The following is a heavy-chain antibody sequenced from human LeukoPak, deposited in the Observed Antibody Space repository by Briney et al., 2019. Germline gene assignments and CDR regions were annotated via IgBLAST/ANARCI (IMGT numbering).Heavy chain of an antibody. CDR2: IYISGST. D-gene: IGHD6-6*01. CDR3: ARDYSSSSGKAFDI. CDR1: GGSISSYY. Sequence: SETLSLTCTVSGGSISSYYWSWIRQPAGKGLEWIGRIYISGSTNYNPSLKSRVTMSVDTSKNQFSLKLSSVTAADTAVYYCARDYSSSSGKAFDIWGQGTMVTVSS. V-gene: IGHV4-4*07. J-gene: IGHJ3*02.